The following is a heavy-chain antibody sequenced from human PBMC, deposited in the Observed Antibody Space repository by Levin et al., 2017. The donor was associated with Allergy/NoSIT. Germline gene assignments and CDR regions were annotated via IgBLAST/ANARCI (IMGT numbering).Heavy chain of an antibody. D-gene: IGHD5-12*01. CDR2: ISYDGSNK. V-gene: IGHV3-30*04. CDR1: GFTFSSYA. Sequence: GESLKIFCAASGFTFSSYAMHWVRQAPGKGLEWVAVISYDGSNKYYADSVKGRFTISRDNSKNTLYLQMNSLRAEDTAVYYCARDIGDSGYDFIDYWGQGTLVTVSS. CDR3: ARDIGDSGYDFIDY. J-gene: IGHJ4*02.